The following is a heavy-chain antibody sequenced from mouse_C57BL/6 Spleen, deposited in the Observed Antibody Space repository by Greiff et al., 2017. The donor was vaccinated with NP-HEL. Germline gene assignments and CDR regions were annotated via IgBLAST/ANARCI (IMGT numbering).Heavy chain of an antibody. Sequence: QVQLKQPGAELVKPGASVKLSCKASGYTFTSYWMHWVKQRPGRGLEWIGRIDPNSGGSKYNEKFKSKATLTVDKPSSTAYMQLSSLTSEDSAVYYCARDHYGSPFDYWGQGTTLTVSS. V-gene: IGHV1-72*01. CDR2: IDPNSGGS. J-gene: IGHJ2*01. CDR3: ARDHYGSPFDY. CDR1: GYTFTSYW. D-gene: IGHD1-1*01.